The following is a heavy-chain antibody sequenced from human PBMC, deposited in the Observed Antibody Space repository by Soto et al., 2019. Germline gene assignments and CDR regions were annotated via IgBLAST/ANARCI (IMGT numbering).Heavy chain of an antibody. Sequence: GGSLRLSCAASGFTFSSYGMHWVRQAPGKGLEWVAVIWYDGSNKYYADSVKGRFTISRDNSKNTLYLQMNSLRAEDMAVYYCARDRSYYYYGMDVWGQGTTVTVSS. CDR2: IWYDGSNK. J-gene: IGHJ6*02. V-gene: IGHV3-33*01. CDR1: GFTFSSYG. CDR3: ARDRSYYYYGMDV.